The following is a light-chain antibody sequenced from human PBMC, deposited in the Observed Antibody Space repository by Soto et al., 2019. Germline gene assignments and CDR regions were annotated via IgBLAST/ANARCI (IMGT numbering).Light chain of an antibody. CDR3: QKYGSSPRT. Sequence: EIVLTQSPGTLSLSPGERATLSCRASLSVSNSYLAWYQQNPGQAHRILSYCASSRDTGITDRFSGSASGTDFTLSISRLEREDSAEYYCQKYGSSPRTFGQGTQVAI. CDR1: LSVSNSY. V-gene: IGKV3-20*01. CDR2: CAS. J-gene: IGKJ1*01.